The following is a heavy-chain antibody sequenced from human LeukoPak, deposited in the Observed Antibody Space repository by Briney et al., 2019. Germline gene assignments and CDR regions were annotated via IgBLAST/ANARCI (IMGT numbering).Heavy chain of an antibody. CDR3: ARDLPSVSSGLDP. J-gene: IGHJ5*02. D-gene: IGHD6-6*01. Sequence: PSETLSLTCTVSGGSISSGGYYWSWIRQRPGKGLEWIGYIYYSGSTCYNPSLKSRVTISVDTSKNQFSLKLSSVTAADTAVYYCARDLPSVSSGLDPWGQGTLVTVSS. CDR1: GGSISSGGYY. CDR2: IYYSGST. V-gene: IGHV4-31*03.